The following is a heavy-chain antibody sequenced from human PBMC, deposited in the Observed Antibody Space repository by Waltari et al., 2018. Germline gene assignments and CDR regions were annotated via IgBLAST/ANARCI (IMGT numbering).Heavy chain of an antibody. V-gene: IGHV4-39*01. Sequence: QLQLQASGPGLVKPSETLSLTCTVSRGSIRSSSYYWGWIRQPPGKGLEWIGSIYYSGSTYYNPSLKSRVTISVDTSKNQFSLKLSSVTAADTAVYYCARLGESIAVAGTYDLDQGIFDYWGQGTLVTVSS. D-gene: IGHD6-19*01. CDR1: RGSIRSSSYY. J-gene: IGHJ4*02. CDR3: ARLGESIAVAGTYDLDQGIFDY. CDR2: IYYSGST.